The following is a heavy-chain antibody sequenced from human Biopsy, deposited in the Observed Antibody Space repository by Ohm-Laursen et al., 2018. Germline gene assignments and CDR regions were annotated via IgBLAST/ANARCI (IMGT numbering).Heavy chain of an antibody. J-gene: IGHJ1*01. CDR1: GGSFTGHY. Sequence: GTLSLTCTVSGGSFTGHYWTWIRQPPGKGLEWIGHISHTGYTSYKSSLKSRATISLDTSRKHFSLRLTSLAAADTAVYYCARGSNEYGGPYFPHWGQGTLVTVSS. CDR2: ISHTGYT. CDR3: ARGSNEYGGPYFPH. D-gene: IGHD4-23*01. V-gene: IGHV4-59*11.